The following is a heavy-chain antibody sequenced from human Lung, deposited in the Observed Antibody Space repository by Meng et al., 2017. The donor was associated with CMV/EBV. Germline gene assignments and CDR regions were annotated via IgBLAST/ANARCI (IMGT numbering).Heavy chain of an antibody. V-gene: IGHV3-21*01. CDR1: GFTFGTHT. CDR2: ISSRSGSYI. D-gene: IGHD4-11*01. Sequence: GGXLRLXCAASGFTFGTHTMNGVRKAPGKGLEWVPSISSRSGSYIDYADSVKGRFTISRDNAKNSQYRQMNGLRAEDTAVYYCARDSTVSRRWDGMDVWGQGTTVTVSS. CDR3: ARDSTVSRRWDGMDV. J-gene: IGHJ6*02.